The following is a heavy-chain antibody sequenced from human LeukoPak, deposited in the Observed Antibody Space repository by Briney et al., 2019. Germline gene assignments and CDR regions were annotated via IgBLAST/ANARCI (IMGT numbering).Heavy chain of an antibody. CDR2: ISSSSSYI. CDR1: GFTFSSYS. Sequence: GGSLRPSCAASGFTFSSYSMNWVRQAPGKGLEWVSSISSSSSYIYYADSVKGRFTISRDNAKNSLYLQMNSLRAEDTAVYYCARRYGGSGWYLDYWGQGTLVTVSS. CDR3: ARRYGGSGWYLDY. V-gene: IGHV3-21*01. J-gene: IGHJ4*02. D-gene: IGHD6-19*01.